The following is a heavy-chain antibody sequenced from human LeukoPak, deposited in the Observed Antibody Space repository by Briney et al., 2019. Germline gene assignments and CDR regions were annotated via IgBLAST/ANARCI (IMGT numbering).Heavy chain of an antibody. CDR2: MKGDGSHI. Sequence: GGSLRLSCAASGFTFGNYWMSWVRQAPGGGLQWVASMKGDGSHIYYVDSVKGRFIISRDNARNSLYLQMSSLRVEDTAIYYCARDPSIVVVPAAVFDYWGQGTLVTVSS. D-gene: IGHD2-2*01. CDR1: GFTFGNYW. V-gene: IGHV3-7*01. CDR3: ARDPSIVVVPAAVFDY. J-gene: IGHJ4*02.